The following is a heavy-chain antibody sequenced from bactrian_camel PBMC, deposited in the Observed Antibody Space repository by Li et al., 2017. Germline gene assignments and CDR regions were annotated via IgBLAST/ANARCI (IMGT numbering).Heavy chain of an antibody. CDR1: GLTSSDIS. CDR2: IDVSGAT. D-gene: IGHD3*01. Sequence: HVQLVESGGGSVQAGGSLRLSCEVSGLTSSDISMGWFRQPPGKEREVVAAIDVSGATSTAHSVKDRFTISRDNAKNTVYLQMNSLKPEDTAMYYCAADSGWAAYCSLVRGSGYGYHYWGQGTQVTVS. V-gene: IGHV3-3*01. J-gene: IGHJ4*01. CDR3: AADSGWAAYCSLVRGSGYGYHY.